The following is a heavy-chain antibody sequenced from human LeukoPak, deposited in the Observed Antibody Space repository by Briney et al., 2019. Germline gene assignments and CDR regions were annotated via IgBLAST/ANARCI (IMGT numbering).Heavy chain of an antibody. Sequence: SVKVSCKASGGTFSSYAISWVRQAPGQGLEWMGRIIPILGIANYAQKFQGRVTITADKSTSTAYMELSSMRSEDTAVYYCARSSGYSQYYFDYWGQGTLVTVSS. V-gene: IGHV1-69*04. J-gene: IGHJ4*02. CDR3: ARSSGYSQYYFDY. CDR2: IIPILGIA. D-gene: IGHD3-22*01. CDR1: GGTFSSYA.